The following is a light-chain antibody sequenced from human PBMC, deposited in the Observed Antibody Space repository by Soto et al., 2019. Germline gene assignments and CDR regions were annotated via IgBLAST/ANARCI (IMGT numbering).Light chain of an antibody. CDR1: ESVTGW. Sequence: DIQMTQSPSTLSAFIGDRVTITCRASESVTGWVAWYQQKPGKAPKLLISKASTLRSGVPSRISGSGSGTEFTLTISSLQPDDFGSYYCQQYNSYSPTFGQGTRLEIK. J-gene: IGKJ2*01. V-gene: IGKV1-5*03. CDR3: QQYNSYSPT. CDR2: KAS.